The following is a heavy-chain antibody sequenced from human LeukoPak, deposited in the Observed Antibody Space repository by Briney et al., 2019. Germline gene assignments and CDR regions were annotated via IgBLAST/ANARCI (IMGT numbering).Heavy chain of an antibody. CDR3: AGMVTFQTNFDF. Sequence: SETLSLTCTVSGGPINSYDWSWIRQPAGKGLEWGGRLYTSGNTNYNPSLRSRITMSVDTSKNQFSLKLASVTAADTAVYYCAGMVTFQTNFDFWGQGTLVTVSS. D-gene: IGHD2-21*02. V-gene: IGHV4-4*07. CDR2: LYTSGNT. J-gene: IGHJ4*02. CDR1: GGPINSYD.